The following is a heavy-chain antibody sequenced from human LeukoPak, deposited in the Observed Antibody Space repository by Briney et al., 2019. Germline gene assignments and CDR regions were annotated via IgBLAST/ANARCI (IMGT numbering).Heavy chain of an antibody. D-gene: IGHD3-10*01. CDR1: GFTFSSYG. CDR2: IRYDGSNK. CDR3: AIFGEFSGGSDY. J-gene: IGHJ4*02. V-gene: IGHV3-30*02. Sequence: GGSLRLSCAASGFTFSSYGMHWVRQAPGKGLEWVAFIRYDGSNKYYTDSVKGRFTISRDNSKNTLYLQMNSLRAEDTTVYYCAIFGEFSGGSDYWGQGTLVTVSS.